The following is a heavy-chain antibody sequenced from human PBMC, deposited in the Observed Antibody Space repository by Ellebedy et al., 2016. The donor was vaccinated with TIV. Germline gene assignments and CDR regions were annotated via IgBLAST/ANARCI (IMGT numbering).Heavy chain of an antibody. V-gene: IGHV3-15*01. CDR1: GFTFSNAW. CDR2: IKSKTDGGTT. J-gene: IGHJ3*02. Sequence: GESLKISXAASGFTFSNAWMSWVRQAPGKGLEWVGRIKSKTDGGTTDYAAPVKGRFTISRDDSKNTLYLQMNSLKTEDTAVYYCTTGGEIAAAGTDAFDIWGQGTMVTVSS. CDR3: TTGGEIAAAGTDAFDI. D-gene: IGHD6-13*01.